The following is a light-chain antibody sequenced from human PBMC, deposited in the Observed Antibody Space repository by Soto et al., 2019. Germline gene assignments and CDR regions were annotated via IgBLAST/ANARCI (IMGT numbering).Light chain of an antibody. CDR2: TAS. J-gene: IGKJ4*01. V-gene: IGKV1-5*03. CDR1: QSINSW. Sequence: DIQMTQSPSTLSASVGDRVTLTCRASQSINSWLAWYQQRPGKGPKLLIHTASILEGGVPSRFSGSASGTEFTLTISSLQPDDFATYYCLQYNHYPLTFGGGTKVEIK. CDR3: LQYNHYPLT.